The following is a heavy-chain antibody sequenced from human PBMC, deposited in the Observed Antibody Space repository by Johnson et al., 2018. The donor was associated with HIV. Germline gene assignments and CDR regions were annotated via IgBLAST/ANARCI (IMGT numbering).Heavy chain of an antibody. D-gene: IGHD3-22*01. Sequence: SLKGRFTISRDNAKNSLYLQMNSLRAEDTALYYCASSVGYYDSSGYYYVDAFDIWGQGTMVTVSS. V-gene: IGHV3-20*03. J-gene: IGHJ3*02. CDR3: ASSVGYYDSSGYYYVDAFDI.